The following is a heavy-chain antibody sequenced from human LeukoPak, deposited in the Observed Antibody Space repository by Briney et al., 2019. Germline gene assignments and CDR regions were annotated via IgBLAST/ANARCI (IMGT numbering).Heavy chain of an antibody. Sequence: PAGSLRLSCAASGFTFSSYAMHWVRQAPGKGLEWVAVISYDGSNKYYADSVKGRFTISRDNSKNTLYLQMNSLRAEDTAVYYCARDLALGYSSSWYFDYWGQGTLVSASS. V-gene: IGHV3-30-3*01. CDR3: ARDLALGYSSSWYFDY. D-gene: IGHD6-13*01. J-gene: IGHJ4*02. CDR1: GFTFSSYA. CDR2: ISYDGSNK.